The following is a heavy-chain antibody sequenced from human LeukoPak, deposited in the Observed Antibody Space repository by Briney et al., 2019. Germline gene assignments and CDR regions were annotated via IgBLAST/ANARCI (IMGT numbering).Heavy chain of an antibody. V-gene: IGHV4-61*02. D-gene: IGHD3-22*01. CDR3: ARDSVYDSSGYYSYYFDY. CDR2: IYTSGST. CDR1: GGSISSGSYY. Sequence: SETLSLTCTVSGGSISSGSYYWSWIRQPAGTGLEWIGRIYTSGSTNYDPSLKSRVTISVDTSKNQFSLKLSSVTAADTAVYYCARDSVYDSSGYYSYYFDYWGQGTLVTVSS. J-gene: IGHJ4*02.